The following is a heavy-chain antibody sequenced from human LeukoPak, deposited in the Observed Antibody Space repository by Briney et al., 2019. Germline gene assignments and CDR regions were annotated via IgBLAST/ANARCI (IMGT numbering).Heavy chain of an antibody. CDR2: INRDGSIT. CDR3: ARVGESGYINYYYMDV. CDR1: VFTFSSYW. J-gene: IGHJ6*03. Sequence: PGGSLRLSCAPSVFTFSSYWMHWVRPAPGKGLGWGSGINRDGSITCYAGSVKGRFTISRDNAKNTLYLQMNSLRAEDTAVYYCARVGESGYINYYYMDVWGKGTTVTVSS. D-gene: IGHD3-3*01. V-gene: IGHV3-74*01.